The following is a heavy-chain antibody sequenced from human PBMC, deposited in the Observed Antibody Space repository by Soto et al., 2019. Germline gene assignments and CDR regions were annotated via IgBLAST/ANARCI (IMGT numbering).Heavy chain of an antibody. J-gene: IGHJ3*02. D-gene: IGHD5-12*01. CDR1: GFTFSSYA. Sequence: LRLSCAASGFTFSSYAMSWVRQAPGKGLEWVSAISGSGGSTYYADSVKGRFTISRDNSKNTLYLQMNSLRAEDTAVYYCAKGGYNFFDAFDIWGQGTMVTVSS. CDR2: ISGSGGST. V-gene: IGHV3-23*01. CDR3: AKGGYNFFDAFDI.